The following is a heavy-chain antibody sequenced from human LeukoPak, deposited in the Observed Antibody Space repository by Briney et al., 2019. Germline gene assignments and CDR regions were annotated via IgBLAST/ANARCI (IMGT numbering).Heavy chain of an antibody. Sequence: GASVKVSCKASGYTFTGYYMHWVRQAPGQGLEWMGWINPNSGGTNYAQKFQGRVTMTRDTSISTAYMELSRLRSDDTAVYYCARDGGPLLWFGESLYMDVWGKGTTVTVSS. CDR1: GYTFTGYY. V-gene: IGHV1-2*02. J-gene: IGHJ6*03. D-gene: IGHD3-10*01. CDR2: INPNSGGT. CDR3: ARDGGPLLWFGESLYMDV.